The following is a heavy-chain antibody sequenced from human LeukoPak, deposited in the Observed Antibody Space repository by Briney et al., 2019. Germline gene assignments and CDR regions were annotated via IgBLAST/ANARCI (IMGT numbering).Heavy chain of an antibody. CDR1: GFTFDDYA. Sequence: PGRSLRLSCAASGFTFDDYAMHWVRQAPGKGLEWVSGISWNSGSIGYADSVKGRFTISRDNAKNSLYLQMNSLRAEDTALYYCAKDIYCSGGSCGGYYYYYGMDVWGQGTTVTVSS. CDR3: AKDIYCSGGSCGGYYYYYGMDV. CDR2: ISWNSGSI. V-gene: IGHV3-9*01. J-gene: IGHJ6*02. D-gene: IGHD2-15*01.